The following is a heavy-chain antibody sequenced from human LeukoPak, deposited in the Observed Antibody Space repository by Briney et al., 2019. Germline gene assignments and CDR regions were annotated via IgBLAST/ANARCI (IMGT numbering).Heavy chain of an antibody. Sequence: PGGSLRLSCAASGFTFSSCDMHWVRQATGKGLEWVSAIGTAGDTYYPGSVKGRFTISRENAKNSLYLQMNSLRAEDTAVYYCARGSSSWYGDAFDIWGQGTMVTVSS. J-gene: IGHJ3*02. CDR3: ARGSSSWYGDAFDI. CDR1: GFTFSSCD. CDR2: IGTAGDT. D-gene: IGHD6-13*01. V-gene: IGHV3-13*01.